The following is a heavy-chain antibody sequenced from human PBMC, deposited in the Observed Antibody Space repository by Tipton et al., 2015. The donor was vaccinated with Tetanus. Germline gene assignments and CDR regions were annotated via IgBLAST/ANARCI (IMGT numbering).Heavy chain of an antibody. CDR3: ARDPTAVTAMPYYFDY. CDR1: GFAFSSYS. Sequence: SLRLSCAASGFAFSSYSMNWVRQAPGKGLEWVSSISPRATYRYYADSVKGRFTISRDDAKNSLFLQMNSLRVEDTAVYFCARDPTAVTAMPYYFDYWGQGTLVTVSS. V-gene: IGHV3-21*01. J-gene: IGHJ4*02. CDR2: ISPRATYR. D-gene: IGHD2-21*02.